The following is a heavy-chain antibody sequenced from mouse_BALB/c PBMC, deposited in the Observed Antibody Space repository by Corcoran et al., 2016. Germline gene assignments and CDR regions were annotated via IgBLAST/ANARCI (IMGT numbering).Heavy chain of an antibody. J-gene: IGHJ4*01. D-gene: IGHD2-4*01. Sequence: EVQLHQSGAELVKPGASVKLSCTTSGFNIKDTYMHWVKQRPEQGLEWIGRIDPANGNTKYDPKFQGKATITAATSSNTAYLQLSSLTSEDTAVYYCARDYDASLYAMDYWGQGTSVTVSS. CDR1: GFNIKDTY. CDR2: IDPANGNT. V-gene: IGHV14-3*02. CDR3: ARDYDASLYAMDY.